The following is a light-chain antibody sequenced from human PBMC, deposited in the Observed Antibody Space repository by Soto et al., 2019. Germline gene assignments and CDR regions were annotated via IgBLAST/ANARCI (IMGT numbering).Light chain of an antibody. CDR3: SSYAGSNPPGDV. CDR2: EVI. J-gene: IGLJ1*01. Sequence: QSALTQPPSASGSPGQSVTISCTGTSSDVGGYNYVSWYQQHPGKTPKLIIYEVIKRPSGVPARFSGSKSGNTASLTVSGLQAEDEADYYCSSYAGSNPPGDVFGTGTKVTVL. V-gene: IGLV2-8*01. CDR1: SSDVGGYNY.